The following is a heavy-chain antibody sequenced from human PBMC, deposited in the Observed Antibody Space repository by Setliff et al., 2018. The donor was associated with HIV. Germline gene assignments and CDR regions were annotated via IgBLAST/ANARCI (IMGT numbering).Heavy chain of an antibody. J-gene: IGHJ1*01. CDR3: ARDPAPSSSASYFQH. V-gene: IGHV1-46*01. CDR1: GYTFTSYY. CDR2: INPSSGST. Sequence: GASVKVSCKASGYTFTSYYMHWVRQAPGQGLERMGIINPSSGSTTYAQKFQGRVTMTRDTSTSTAYMELSSLRSEDTAVYYCARDPAPSSSASYFQHWGQGTPVTVSS. D-gene: IGHD6-6*01.